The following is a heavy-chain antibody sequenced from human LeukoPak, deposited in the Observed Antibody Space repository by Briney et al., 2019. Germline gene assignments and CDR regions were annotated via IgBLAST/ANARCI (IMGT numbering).Heavy chain of an antibody. V-gene: IGHV3-53*01. CDR3: AREVGAFYYYYGMDV. CDR2: IYSGGST. Sequence: PGGSLRLSCAASGFTVSSNYMSWVRQAPGKGLEGVSVIYSGGSTYYADSVNGRFTISRDNSKNTLYLQMNSLRAEDTAVYYCAREVGAFYYYYGMDVWGQGTTVTVSS. CDR1: GFTVSSNY. J-gene: IGHJ6*02. D-gene: IGHD1-26*01.